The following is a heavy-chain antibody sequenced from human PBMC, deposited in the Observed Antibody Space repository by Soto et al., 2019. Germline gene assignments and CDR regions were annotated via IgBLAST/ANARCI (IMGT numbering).Heavy chain of an antibody. CDR2: ISGGGDAT. CDR3: ARKVVGSTSRPDYWYFDL. D-gene: IGHD2-21*01. V-gene: IGHV3-23*01. CDR1: GFTFINYA. J-gene: IGHJ2*01. Sequence: EVQLLESGGDSVQPGGSVRLSCAGSGFTFINYAMNWVRQAPGKGLEWVSTISGGGDATFFADSVRGRFTFSRDNSKNTVTLQMNSLGVDDTAVYYCARKVVGSTSRPDYWYFDLWGRGTLVTFSS.